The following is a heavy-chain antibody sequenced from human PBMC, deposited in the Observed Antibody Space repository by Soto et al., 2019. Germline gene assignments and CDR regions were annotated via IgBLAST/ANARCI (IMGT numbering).Heavy chain of an antibody. D-gene: IGHD3-16*02. CDR2: ISGYNGET. CDR3: ARDLVP. Sequence: QVQLVQSGPEVKKPGASVRVSCKASGYTFTSFGIGWVRQGPGRGLEWMGWISGYNGETVYAQKFQVRVSLTSETSTKTAYMELRSLTSDDTAVYYCARDLVPWGQGDLVTVSS. J-gene: IGHJ5*02. CDR1: GYTFTSFG. V-gene: IGHV1-18*01.